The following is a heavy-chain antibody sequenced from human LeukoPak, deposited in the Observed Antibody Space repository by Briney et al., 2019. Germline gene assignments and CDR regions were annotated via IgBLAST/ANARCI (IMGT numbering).Heavy chain of an antibody. CDR2: IYYSGST. CDR1: GGSISSYY. CDR3: ARSPLDCSGGSCYQYNWFDP. V-gene: IGHV4-59*01. J-gene: IGHJ5*02. Sequence: PSETLSLTCTVSGGSISSYYWSWIRQPPGKGLEWIGYIYYSGSTNYNPSLKSRVAISVDTSKNQFSLKLSSVTAADTAVYYCARSPLDCSGGSCYQYNWFDPWGQGTLVTVSS. D-gene: IGHD2-15*01.